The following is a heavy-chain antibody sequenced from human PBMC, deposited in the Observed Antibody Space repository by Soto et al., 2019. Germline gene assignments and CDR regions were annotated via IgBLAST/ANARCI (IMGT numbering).Heavy chain of an antibody. CDR1: GFTFSSYA. CDR2: ISGSGGST. Sequence: GGSLRLSCAASGFTFSSYAMSWVRQAPGKGLEWVSAISGSGGSTYYADSVKGRFTISRDNSKNTLYLQMNSLRAEDTAVYYRAKSGVPRYGAFDIWGQGTMVTVSS. J-gene: IGHJ3*02. V-gene: IGHV3-23*01. D-gene: IGHD2-2*01. CDR3: AKSGVPRYGAFDI.